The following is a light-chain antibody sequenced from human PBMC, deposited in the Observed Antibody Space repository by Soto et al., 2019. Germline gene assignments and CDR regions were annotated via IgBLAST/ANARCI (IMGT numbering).Light chain of an antibody. CDR2: DVR. Sequence: QSALTQPASVSGSPGQSITISCTGTSSDVGGYNYVSWYQQQPGKAPKLMIYDVRNRPSGVSNRFSGSKSGNTASLTISGLQAEDEADYYCSSDTSSSTLYVFGTGTQLTVL. CDR3: SSDTSSSTLYV. J-gene: IGLJ1*01. CDR1: SSDVGGYNY. V-gene: IGLV2-14*01.